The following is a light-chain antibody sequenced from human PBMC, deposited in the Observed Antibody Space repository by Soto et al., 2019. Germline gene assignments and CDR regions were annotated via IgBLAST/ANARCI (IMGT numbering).Light chain of an antibody. V-gene: IGKV3-20*01. CDR2: AAS. Sequence: ENVLTQSPGTLSLSPGERATLSCRASEFLSSSYLVWYQQKPGQAPGLLIYAASRRATGIPDRFSGSGSATEYTLTINTLEPEDFAVYYCQQQGTFGQGTKLEIK. CDR3: QQQGT. CDR1: EFLSSSY. J-gene: IGKJ2*01.